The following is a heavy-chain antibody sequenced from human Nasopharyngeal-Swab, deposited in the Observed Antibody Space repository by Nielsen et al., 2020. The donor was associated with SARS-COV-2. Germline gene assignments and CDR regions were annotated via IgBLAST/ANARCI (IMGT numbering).Heavy chain of an antibody. J-gene: IGHJ4*02. CDR3: ATSATFGPGGAGDY. V-gene: IGHV1-18*04. D-gene: IGHD2-8*02. Sequence: ASVQVSCNASDYSFNKNTVSWVRQGPGQGLEWMGWITGKNGNALYAETLQGRIIMTTDTPTNTAYTELRSLRSDDTAVYYCATSATFGPGGAGDYWGQGTLVTVSS. CDR2: ITGKNGNA. CDR1: DYSFNKNT.